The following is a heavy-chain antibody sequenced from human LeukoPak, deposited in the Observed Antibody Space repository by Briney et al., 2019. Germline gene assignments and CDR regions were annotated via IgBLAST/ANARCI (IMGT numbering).Heavy chain of an antibody. V-gene: IGHV3-23*01. CDR2: IRGGGET. CDR3: AKGRPFGGVIDGH. Sequence: GSLRLSCAASGFSFTTYAMSWVRQAPARGPEWVSSIRGGGETFYADSVKGRFTISRDNSKNTLYLQMNSLRAEDTAVYYCAKGRPFGGVIDGHWGQGTLVTVSS. J-gene: IGHJ4*02. CDR1: GFSFTTYA. D-gene: IGHD3-16*02.